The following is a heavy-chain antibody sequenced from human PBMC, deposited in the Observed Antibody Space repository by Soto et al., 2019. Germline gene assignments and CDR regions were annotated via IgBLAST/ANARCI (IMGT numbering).Heavy chain of an antibody. J-gene: IGHJ6*03. D-gene: IGHD6-6*01. CDR3: ARNIAAPPYYYYHMDV. Sequence: QVQLVQSGAEVKKPGSSVKVSCKASGGTFSSYTISWVRQAPGQGLEWMGRIIPILGIANYAQKLQGRVTITEDKSTSTAYMELSSLRSEDTAVYYCARNIAAPPYYYYHMDVWGKGTTVTVSS. V-gene: IGHV1-69*02. CDR2: IIPILGIA. CDR1: GGTFSSYT.